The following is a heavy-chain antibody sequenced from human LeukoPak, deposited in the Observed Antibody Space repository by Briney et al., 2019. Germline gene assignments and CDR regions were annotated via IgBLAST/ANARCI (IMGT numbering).Heavy chain of an antibody. D-gene: IGHD3-22*01. CDR2: INPNSGGT. CDR1: GYTFTGYY. Sequence: ASVKVSCKASGYTFTGYYMHWVRQAPGQGLEWMGWINPNSGGTNYAQKFQGRVTVTRDTSISTAYMELSRLRSDDTAVYYCARDYKSYYYDSSGYYYHLVDCGYWGQGTLVTVSS. CDR3: ARDYKSYYYDSSGYYYHLVDCGY. J-gene: IGHJ4*02. V-gene: IGHV1-2*02.